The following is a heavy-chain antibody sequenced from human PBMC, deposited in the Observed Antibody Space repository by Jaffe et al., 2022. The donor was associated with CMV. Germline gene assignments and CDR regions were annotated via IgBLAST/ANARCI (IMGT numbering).Heavy chain of an antibody. CDR3: ASSTVVTAMGARYYYYYYMDV. D-gene: IGHD2-21*02. CDR2: IIPILGIA. V-gene: IGHV1-69*09. CDR1: GGTFSSYA. Sequence: QVQLVQSGAEVKKPGSSVKVSCKASGGTFSSYAISWVRQAPGQGLEWMGRIIPILGIANYAQKFQGRVTITADKSTSTAYMELSSLRSEDTAVYYCASSTVVTAMGARYYYYYYMDVWGKGTTVTVSS. J-gene: IGHJ6*03.